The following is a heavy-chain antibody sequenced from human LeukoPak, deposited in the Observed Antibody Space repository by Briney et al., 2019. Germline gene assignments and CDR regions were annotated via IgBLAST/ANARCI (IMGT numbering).Heavy chain of an antibody. CDR1: GFTFSSYA. CDR2: ISDDGTKE. D-gene: IGHD1-26*01. Sequence: GGSLRLSCVASGFTFSSYAMHWVRQAPGKGLEWVAVISDDGTKEYYADSVKGRFTISRDNSRNTVYTSKSTLFLQMNSLRPEDTAVYYCARGAIVGPTYWLDPWGQGTLVTVSS. CDR3: ARGAIVGPTYWLDP. V-gene: IGHV3-30-3*01. J-gene: IGHJ5*02.